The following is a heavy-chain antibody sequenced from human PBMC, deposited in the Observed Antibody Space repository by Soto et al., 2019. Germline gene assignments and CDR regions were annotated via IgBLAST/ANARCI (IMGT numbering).Heavy chain of an antibody. CDR3: ARGGGVSCSSNSCYRDAFDI. CDR2: INPNSGGT. D-gene: IGHD2-2*01. V-gene: IGHV1-2*04. J-gene: IGHJ3*02. CDR1: GYTFTGYY. Sequence: ASVKVSCKASGYTFTGYYMHWVRQAPGQGLEWMGWINPNSGGTNYAQKFQGWVTMTRDTSISTAYMELSRLRSDGTAVYYCARGGGVSCSSNSCYRDAFDIWGQGTMVTVSS.